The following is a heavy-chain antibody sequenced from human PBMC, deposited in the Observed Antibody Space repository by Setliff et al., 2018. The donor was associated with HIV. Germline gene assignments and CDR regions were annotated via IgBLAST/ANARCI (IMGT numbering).Heavy chain of an antibody. D-gene: IGHD3-3*01. V-gene: IGHV4-59*11. Sequence: PSETLSLTCTVSGVSTSSHYWSWIRQPPGKGLEWIGTLYFSGSTNYNSSLKSRVTISGDTSKNLFSLEVTSVTAADTAVYFCARASYFNFWGVPGGFDYWGQGTLVTVSS. CDR1: GVSTSSHY. CDR2: LYFSGST. J-gene: IGHJ4*02. CDR3: ARASYFNFWGVPGGFDY.